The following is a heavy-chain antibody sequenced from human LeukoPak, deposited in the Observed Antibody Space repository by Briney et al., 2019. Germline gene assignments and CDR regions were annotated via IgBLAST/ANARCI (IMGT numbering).Heavy chain of an antibody. J-gene: IGHJ4*02. CDR2: ISWNSGYI. CDR1: GFTFDDYA. CDR3: AKDNCNGGSCLTYFDY. D-gene: IGHD2-15*01. Sequence: PGRSLRLSCAASGFTFDDYAMHWVRQAPGKGLEGGSGISWNSGYIGYPDSLKGRFTISRHNANNSLYLQMNSQTAKDTALYYCAKDNCNGGSCLTYFDYWGQGTLVTVSS. V-gene: IGHV3-9*01.